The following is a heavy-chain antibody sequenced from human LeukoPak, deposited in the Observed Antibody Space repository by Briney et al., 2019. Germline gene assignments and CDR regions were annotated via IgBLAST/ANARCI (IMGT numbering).Heavy chain of an antibody. J-gene: IGHJ6*03. CDR3: ARGYYDFWSGYLESHYYYYYYMDV. CDR2: IHYSGST. D-gene: IGHD3-3*01. CDR1: GGSISSYY. Sequence: SETLSLTCTVSGGSISSYYWSWIRQPPGKRLEWIGYIHYSGSTNYNPSLKSRVPISVDTSKNQFSLKLSSVTAADTAVYYCARGYYDFWSGYLESHYYYYYYMDVWGKGTTVTVSS. V-gene: IGHV4-59*01.